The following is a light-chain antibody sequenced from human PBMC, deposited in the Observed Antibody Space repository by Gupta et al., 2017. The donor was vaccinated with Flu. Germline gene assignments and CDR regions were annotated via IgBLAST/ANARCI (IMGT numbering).Light chain of an antibody. CDR1: SSDVGGYYY. J-gene: IGLJ1*01. CDR2: DVT. Sequence: QSALTQPASVSGSPGQSITISCTGTSSDVGGYYYVSWYQHHPGRAPKLIIYDVTNRPSGVSNRFSGSKSGNTASLTISGLQAEDEADYYCSSYTSSSTLPYVFGTGTKVTVL. V-gene: IGLV2-14*03. CDR3: SSYTSSSTLPYV.